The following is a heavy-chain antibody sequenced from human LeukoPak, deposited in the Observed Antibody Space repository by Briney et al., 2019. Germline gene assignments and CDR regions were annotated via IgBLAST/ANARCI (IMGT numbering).Heavy chain of an antibody. J-gene: IGHJ4*02. D-gene: IGHD3-22*01. CDR1: GFTLSSYA. Sequence: GGSLRLSCAASGFTLSSYAMSWVRQGPGKGLEWVSAISVSGNTYHADSVKGRFTISRDSSKNTLYLQMNSLRAGDAAVYYCAKDPTYYYDSSGFPVPTFLDYWGQGTLVTVSS. CDR3: AKDPTYYYDSSGFPVPTFLDY. V-gene: IGHV3-23*01. CDR2: ISVSGNT.